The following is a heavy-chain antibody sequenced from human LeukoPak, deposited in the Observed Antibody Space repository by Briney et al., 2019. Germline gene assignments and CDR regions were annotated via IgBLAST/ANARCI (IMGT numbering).Heavy chain of an antibody. CDR2: ICCSGRS. Sequence: TLSLTCTVSVGSISSRRYYWGWIRQPPGKALEWIGSICCSGRSYYDAALKSRLTMSVDTSKNQFSLKMSSVTAADTAVYYCARLDCSGGSCYSEFDYWGQGTLVTVSS. J-gene: IGHJ4*02. CDR3: ARLDCSGGSCYSEFDY. CDR1: VGSISSRRYY. V-gene: IGHV4-39*01. D-gene: IGHD2-15*01.